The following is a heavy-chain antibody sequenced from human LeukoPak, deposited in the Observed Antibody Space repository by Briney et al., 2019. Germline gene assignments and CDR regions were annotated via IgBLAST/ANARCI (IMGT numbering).Heavy chain of an antibody. D-gene: IGHD4-17*01. Sequence: GGSLRLSCAASGFTFSSYGMHWVRQAPGKGLEWVAVIWYDGSNKYYADSVKGRFTISRDNFKNTLYLQMNSLRAEDTAVYYCARALPPQATDGDYEVWFDPWGQGTLVTVSS. V-gene: IGHV3-33*01. CDR2: IWYDGSNK. J-gene: IGHJ5*02. CDR3: ARALPPQATDGDYEVWFDP. CDR1: GFTFSSYG.